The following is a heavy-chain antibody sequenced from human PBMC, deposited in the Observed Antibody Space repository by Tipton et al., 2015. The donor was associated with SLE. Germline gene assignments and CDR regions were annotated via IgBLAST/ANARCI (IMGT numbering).Heavy chain of an antibody. V-gene: IGHV4-59*08. J-gene: IGHJ5*02. CDR1: GGSISSYY. Sequence: TLSLTCTVSGGSISSYYWSWIRQPPGKGLEWIGSIYYSGSTYYNPSLKSRVTISVDTSKNQFSLKLSSVTAADTAVYYCARANPIAVAGGKFDPWGQGTLVTVSS. CDR3: ARANPIAVAGGKFDP. CDR2: IYYSGST. D-gene: IGHD6-19*01.